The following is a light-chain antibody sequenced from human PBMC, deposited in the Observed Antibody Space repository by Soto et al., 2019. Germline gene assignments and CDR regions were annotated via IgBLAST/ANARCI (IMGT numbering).Light chain of an antibody. CDR1: QGISSY. CDR3: QEYYSYPWT. J-gene: IGKJ1*01. V-gene: IGKV1-8*01. Sequence: AIRMTQSPSSLSASTGDRVTITCRASQGISSYLAWYQQKPGKAPKLLIYAASTLLSGVPSRFSGSGSGTDFTLTISCLQSEDFATYYCQEYYSYPWTIDQGTKVEIK. CDR2: AAS.